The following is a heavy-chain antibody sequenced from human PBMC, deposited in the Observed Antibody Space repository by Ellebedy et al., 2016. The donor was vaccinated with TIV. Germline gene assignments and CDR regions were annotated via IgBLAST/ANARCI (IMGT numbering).Heavy chain of an antibody. CDR3: AKGRGGGSDSSAPRYYFDY. D-gene: IGHD3-22*01. J-gene: IGHJ4*02. Sequence: PGESLRLSCVASGFTFSSFAMTWVRQAPGKGLEWVSTISHSGSRTYYTDSVEGRFTISRDTSKKTLYLQMNSLRAEDTAIYYCAKGRGGGSDSSAPRYYFDYWGLGTLVTVSS. V-gene: IGHV3-23*01. CDR1: GFTFSSFA. CDR2: ISHSGSRT.